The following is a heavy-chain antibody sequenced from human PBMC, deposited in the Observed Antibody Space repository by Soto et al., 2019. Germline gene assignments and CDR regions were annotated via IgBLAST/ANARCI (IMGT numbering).Heavy chain of an antibody. CDR3: ARDNRGGYDLDGXDV. CDR1: GVTFSIYA. J-gene: IGHJ6*02. V-gene: IGHV3-64*04. Sequence: GGSLRLSCSASGVTFSIYAMHWVRQAPGKGLEYVSSISTNGGSTDYADSVKGRFTISRDNSKNTVYLQMSSLRAEDTAVYYCARDNRGGYDLDGXDVWGQGTTVTVSS. D-gene: IGHD5-12*01. CDR2: ISTNGGST.